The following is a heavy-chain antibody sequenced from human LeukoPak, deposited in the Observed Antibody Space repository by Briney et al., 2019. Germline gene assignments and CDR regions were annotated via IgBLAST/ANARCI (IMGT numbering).Heavy chain of an antibody. V-gene: IGHV4-4*02. D-gene: IGHD3-10*01. CDR2: IYHSGST. Sequence: SETLSLTCAVSGGSISSSNWWSWVRQPPGKGLEWIGEIYHSGSTNYNPSLKSRVTISVDKSKNQFSLKLSSVTAADTAVYYCARGTGGSGSYYTYYYYMDVWGKGTTVTVSS. J-gene: IGHJ6*03. CDR1: GGSISSSNW. CDR3: ARGTGGSGSYYTYYYYMDV.